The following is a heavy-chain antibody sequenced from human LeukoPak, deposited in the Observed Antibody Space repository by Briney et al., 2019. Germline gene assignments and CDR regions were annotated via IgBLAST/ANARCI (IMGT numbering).Heavy chain of an antibody. CDR3: ATGVLPVVVPAAIATYYGMDV. Sequence: GASVKVSCKVSGYTLTELSMHWVRQAPGKGLEWMGGFDPEDGETIYAQKFQGRVTMTEDTSTDTAYMELSSLRSEDTAVYYCATGVLPVVVPAAIATYYGMDVWGQGTTVTVSS. V-gene: IGHV1-24*01. CDR1: GYTLTELS. CDR2: FDPEDGET. D-gene: IGHD2-2*02. J-gene: IGHJ6*02.